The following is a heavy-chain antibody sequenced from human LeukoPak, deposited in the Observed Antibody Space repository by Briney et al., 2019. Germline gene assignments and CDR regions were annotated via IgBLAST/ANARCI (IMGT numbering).Heavy chain of an antibody. Sequence: SETLSLTCTVSGGSINNYYWSWIRQPPGKGLEWIGYIYYSGSTNYNPSLKSRVTISVDTSKNQFSLKLSSVTAADTAVYYCASRTFGGWNSFDYWGRGALVTVSS. CDR1: GGSINNYY. CDR3: ASRTFGGWNSFDY. V-gene: IGHV4-59*08. D-gene: IGHD1-7*01. J-gene: IGHJ4*02. CDR2: IYYSGST.